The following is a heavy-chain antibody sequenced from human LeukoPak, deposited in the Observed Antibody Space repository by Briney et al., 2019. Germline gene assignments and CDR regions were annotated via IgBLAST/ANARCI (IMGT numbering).Heavy chain of an antibody. CDR2: ISYDGSNK. CDR3: AKDEGNYGDYDGSDAFDI. V-gene: IGHV3-30*04. J-gene: IGHJ3*02. D-gene: IGHD4-17*01. CDR1: GFTFSSYA. Sequence: GGSLRLSCAASGFTFSSYAMHWVRQAPGKGLEWVAVISYDGSNKYYADSVKGRFTISRDNSKNTLYLQMNSLRAEDTAVYYCAKDEGNYGDYDGSDAFDIWGQGTMVTVSS.